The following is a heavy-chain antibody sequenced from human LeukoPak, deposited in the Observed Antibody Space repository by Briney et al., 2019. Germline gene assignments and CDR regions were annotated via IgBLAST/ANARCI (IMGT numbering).Heavy chain of an antibody. J-gene: IGHJ3*02. CDR1: GYTFTGYY. V-gene: IGHV1-2*02. CDR2: INPNSGGT. CDR3: ARVYCTNGVCYYAFDI. Sequence: ASVKVSCKASGYTFTGYYMHWVRQAPGQGLEWMGWINPNSGGTNYAQKFQGRVTMTRDTSISTAYMELSRLRSDDTAVYYCARVYCTNGVCYYAFDIWGQGTMVTVSS. D-gene: IGHD2-8*01.